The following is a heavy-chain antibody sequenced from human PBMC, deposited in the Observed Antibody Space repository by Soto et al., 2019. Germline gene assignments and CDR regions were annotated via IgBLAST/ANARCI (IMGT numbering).Heavy chain of an antibody. Sequence: GGSLRLSCAASGFTFSSYGRHWVRQAPGKGLEWVAVISYDGSNKYYADSVKGRFTISRDNSENTLYLQMNSLRAEDTAVYYCAKVVVVAARNYGMDVWGQGTTVTVYS. CDR2: ISYDGSNK. CDR3: AKVVVVAARNYGMDV. V-gene: IGHV3-30*18. CDR1: GFTFSSYG. D-gene: IGHD2-15*01. J-gene: IGHJ6*02.